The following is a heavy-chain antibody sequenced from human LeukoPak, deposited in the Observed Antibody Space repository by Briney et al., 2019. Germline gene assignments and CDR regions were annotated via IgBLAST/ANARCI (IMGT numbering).Heavy chain of an antibody. CDR2: ISGSDPGT. J-gene: IGHJ4*02. CDR1: GFNFRTYA. D-gene: IGHD3-16*02. CDR3: ARATSRPPRMITFGGVIVDYFDY. V-gene: IGHV3-23*01. Sequence: GGSLRLSCAASGFNFRTYAMSWVRQAPGKVLEWVSAISGSDPGTYHADSVKGRFTVSRDDSKNTLYLQMNSLRGDDTAVYYCARATSRPPRMITFGGVIVDYFDYWGQGTLVTVSS.